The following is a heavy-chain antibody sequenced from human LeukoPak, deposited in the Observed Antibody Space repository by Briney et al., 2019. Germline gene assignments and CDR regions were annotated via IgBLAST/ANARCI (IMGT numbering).Heavy chain of an antibody. Sequence: GGSLRLSCAASGFTFITYAMTWVRQAAGKGLEWVSGISGSGDNTYYADSVKGRFTISRDNSKNTLYLQMNSLRVEDTAVYYCVRSLITIFDPTDYWGQGTLVTVSS. CDR3: VRSLITIFDPTDY. CDR1: GFTFITYA. D-gene: IGHD3-16*01. J-gene: IGHJ4*02. V-gene: IGHV3-23*01. CDR2: ISGSGDNT.